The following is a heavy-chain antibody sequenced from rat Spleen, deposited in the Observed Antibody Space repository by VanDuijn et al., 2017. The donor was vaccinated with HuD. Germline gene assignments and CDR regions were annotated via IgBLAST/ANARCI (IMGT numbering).Heavy chain of an antibody. V-gene: IGHV5-20*01. CDR3: TRDNERSYVMDA. CDR1: GFTFSDYY. J-gene: IGHJ4*01. Sequence: EVQLVESGGGLVQPGRSLKLSCAASGFTFSDYYMAWVRQAPKKGLEWVASISYDGSRTYYRDSVKGRFTISRDTAKSTLYLQMNSLRSEDTATYYCTRDNERSYVMDAWGQGASVTVSS. CDR2: ISYDGSRT.